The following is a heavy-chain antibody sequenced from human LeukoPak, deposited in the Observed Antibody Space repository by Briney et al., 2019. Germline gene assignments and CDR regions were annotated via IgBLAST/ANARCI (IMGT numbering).Heavy chain of an antibody. CDR1: GGSFSGYY. D-gene: IGHD4-17*01. V-gene: IGHV4-34*01. CDR3: ARGKYGDYDRVSDY. J-gene: IGHJ4*02. CDR2: INHSGST. Sequence: PETLSLTCAVYGGSFSGYYWSWIRQPPGKGLEWIGEINHSGSTNYNPSLKSRVTISVDTSKNQFSLKLSSVAAADTAVYYCARGKYGDYDRVSDYWGQGTLVTVSS.